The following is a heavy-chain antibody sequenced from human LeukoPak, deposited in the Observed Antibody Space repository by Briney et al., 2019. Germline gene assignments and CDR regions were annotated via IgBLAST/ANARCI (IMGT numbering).Heavy chain of an antibody. CDR2: IYYSGST. J-gene: IGHJ4*02. Sequence: ASETLSLTCTVSGGSISSSSYYWGWIRQPPGKGLEWIGSIYYSGSTYYNPSLKSRVTISVDTSKNQFSLKLSSVTAADTAVYYCATTYYDFWSGHPNVFDYWGQGTLVTVSS. D-gene: IGHD3-3*01. CDR3: ATTYYDFWSGHPNVFDY. V-gene: IGHV4-39*01. CDR1: GGSISSSSYY.